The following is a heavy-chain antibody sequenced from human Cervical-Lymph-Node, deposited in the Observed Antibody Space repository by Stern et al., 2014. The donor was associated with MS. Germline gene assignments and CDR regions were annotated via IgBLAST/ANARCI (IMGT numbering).Heavy chain of an antibody. D-gene: IGHD3-3*01. CDR1: GFSLSTSGVG. CDR3: AHRRYIHSFFWKVVSNWFDP. CDR2: IYWDDDI. Sequence: QVTLKESGPTLVQPTQTLTLTCTFSGFSLSTSGVGVGWFRQPPGKAPEWLALIYWDDDIRYSPSLKSRLTVTKDTSRNQVVLTMTDMDPVDTATYYCAHRRYIHSFFWKVVSNWFDPWGQGTLVIVSS. V-gene: IGHV2-5*02. J-gene: IGHJ5*02.